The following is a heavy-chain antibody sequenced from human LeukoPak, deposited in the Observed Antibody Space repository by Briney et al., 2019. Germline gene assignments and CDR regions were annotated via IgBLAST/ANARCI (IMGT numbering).Heavy chain of an antibody. CDR3: GKDAGWETGIAAS. CDR1: GFTFYRYA. Sequence: GGSPRLSCAASGFTFYRYAMSWGRQAPGKRLEWVSAIIASGGSSYYAASLKGRFTISRDNSKNTLFLQMNSLRAEGTAVYYSGKDAGWETGIAASRGHGTPVTVAS. D-gene: IGHD6-13*01. CDR2: IIASGGSS. J-gene: IGHJ4*01. V-gene: IGHV3-23*01.